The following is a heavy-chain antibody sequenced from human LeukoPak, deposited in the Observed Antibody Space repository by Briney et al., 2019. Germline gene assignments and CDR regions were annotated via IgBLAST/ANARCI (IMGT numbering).Heavy chain of an antibody. CDR3: ARRGSGSPFDY. V-gene: IGHV4-59*01. CDR2: THYSGAT. CDR1: GGSINNYY. J-gene: IGHJ4*02. Sequence: PSETLSLTCSVSGGSINNYYWSWIRQPPGKGLEWIGYTHYSGATDYNPPFKSRVTISLDTSKSHFSLRLSSVTAADTAVYHCARRGSGSPFDYWGLGTLVTVSS. D-gene: IGHD3-10*01.